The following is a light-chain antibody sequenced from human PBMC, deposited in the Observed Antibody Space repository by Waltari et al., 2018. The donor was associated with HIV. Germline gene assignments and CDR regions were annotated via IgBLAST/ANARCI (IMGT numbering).Light chain of an antibody. V-gene: IGLV2-14*01. CDR2: DVS. Sequence: QSALTQPASVSGSPGQSITISCPGTSSDVGGYNYVYWYQQYPGKAPKLMIYDVSNRPSGVSNRFSGSKSGNTASLTISGLQAEDEADYYCSSYTSSSTRVFGGGTKLTVL. CDR1: SSDVGGYNY. CDR3: SSYTSSSTRV. J-gene: IGLJ3*02.